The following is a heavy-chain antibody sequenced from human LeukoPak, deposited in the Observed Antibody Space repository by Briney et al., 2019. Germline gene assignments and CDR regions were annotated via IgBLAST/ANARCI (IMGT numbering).Heavy chain of an antibody. CDR1: GYTFTGYY. D-gene: IGHD5-24*01. V-gene: IGHV1-46*01. CDR3: AKDREMATTYYFDY. J-gene: IGHJ4*02. CDR2: INPSGGST. Sequence: ASVKVSCKASGYTFTGYYMHWVRQAPGQGLEWMGIINPSGGSTSYAQKFQGRVTMTRDMSTSTVYMELSSLRSEDTAVYYCAKDREMATTYYFDYWGQGTLVTVSS.